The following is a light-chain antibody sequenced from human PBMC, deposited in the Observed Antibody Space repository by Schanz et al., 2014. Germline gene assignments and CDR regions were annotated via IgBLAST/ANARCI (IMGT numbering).Light chain of an antibody. Sequence: EIVMTQSPATLSVSPGERATLSCRASQSVSSNLAWYQQKPGQAPRLLIYGADRRATGIPDRFSGSGSGTAFTLPISRLEPEDFAVYYCQQYGTSPLTFGQGTKLEIK. V-gene: IGKV3-20*01. CDR3: QQYGTSPLT. CDR1: QSVSSN. J-gene: IGKJ2*01. CDR2: GAD.